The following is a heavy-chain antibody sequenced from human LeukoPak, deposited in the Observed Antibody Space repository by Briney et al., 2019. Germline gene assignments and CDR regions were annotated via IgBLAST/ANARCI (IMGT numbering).Heavy chain of an antibody. CDR1: GFTFSSYA. CDR2: ISGSGGST. Sequence: GGSLRLSCAASGFTFSSYAMSWVRQAPGKGLEWVSAISGSGGSTYYADSVKGRFTISRDNSKNTLYLQMNSLRAEDTAVYYCARAESGIAAAAPDYWGQGTLVTVSS. V-gene: IGHV3-23*01. J-gene: IGHJ4*02. D-gene: IGHD6-13*01. CDR3: ARAESGIAAAAPDY.